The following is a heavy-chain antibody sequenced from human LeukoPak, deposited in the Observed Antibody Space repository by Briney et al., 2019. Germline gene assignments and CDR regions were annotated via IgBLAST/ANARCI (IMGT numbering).Heavy chain of an antibody. CDR3: ATRYSVWPK. V-gene: IGHV4-4*02. CDR2: IYHSGST. Sequence: SETLSLTCAVSGGSITGSHWCWWTWARQPPGKGLEWIGEIYHSGSTNYNPSLKSRLTISLDKSNNQFSLTLTSVTAADTAMYYCATRYSVWPKWGPGTLVTVSS. D-gene: IGHD5/OR15-5a*01. J-gene: IGHJ4*02. CDR1: GGSITGSHW.